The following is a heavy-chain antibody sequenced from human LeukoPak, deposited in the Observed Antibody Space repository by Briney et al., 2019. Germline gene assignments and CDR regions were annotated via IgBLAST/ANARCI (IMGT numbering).Heavy chain of an antibody. D-gene: IGHD5-18*01. J-gene: IGHJ4*02. Sequence: SATLSLTCAVYGGSFSGYYWSWIRQPPGKGLEWIGEINHSGSTNYNPSLKSRVTISVDTSKNQFSLKLSSVTAADTAVYYCARGATAMVFISFFDYWGQGTLVTVSS. V-gene: IGHV4-34*01. CDR3: ARGATAMVFISFFDY. CDR1: GGSFSGYY. CDR2: INHSGST.